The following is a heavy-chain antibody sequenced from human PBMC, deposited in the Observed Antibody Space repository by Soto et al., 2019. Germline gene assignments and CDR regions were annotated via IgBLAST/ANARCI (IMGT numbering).Heavy chain of an antibody. Sequence: GGSLRLSCAASGFTFSDYYMSWIRQAPGKGLEWVSYISSSGSTIYYADSVKGRLTISRDNAKNSLYLQMNSLRAEDTAVYYCARDRSRPSAFDIWGQGTMVTVSS. V-gene: IGHV3-11*01. CDR1: GFTFSDYY. J-gene: IGHJ3*02. CDR3: ARDRSRPSAFDI. D-gene: IGHD1-26*01. CDR2: ISSSGSTI.